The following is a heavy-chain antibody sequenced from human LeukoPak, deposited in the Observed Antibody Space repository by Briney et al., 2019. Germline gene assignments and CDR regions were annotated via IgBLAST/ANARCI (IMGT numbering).Heavy chain of an antibody. D-gene: IGHD5-18*01. CDR1: GFTFSSYS. J-gene: IGHJ1*01. CDR3: ARDRWGYSYGGY. CDR2: ISSSDTYI. Sequence: GGSLRLSCAASGFTFSSYSMNWVRQAPGKGLEWVSSISSSDTYIHYADSVKGRFTISRDNAKNSLYLQMNSLRVEDTAVYYCARDRWGYSYGGYWGQGTLVTVSS. V-gene: IGHV3-21*01.